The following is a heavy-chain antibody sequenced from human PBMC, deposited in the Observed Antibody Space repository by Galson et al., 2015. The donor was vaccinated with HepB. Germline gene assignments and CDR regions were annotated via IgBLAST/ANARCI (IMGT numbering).Heavy chain of an antibody. D-gene: IGHD6-13*01. CDR2: INPSGAVT. Sequence: SLRLSCAGSGFTFSSYTMGWVRQAPGKGLEWVSDINPSGAVTYYIDSVRGRFTISRDNSENILYLQTSSLKSEDTAMYYCARAGRASWYDYWGQGTLVTVSS. CDR1: GFTFSSYT. J-gene: IGHJ4*02. V-gene: IGHV3-23*01. CDR3: ARAGRASWYDY.